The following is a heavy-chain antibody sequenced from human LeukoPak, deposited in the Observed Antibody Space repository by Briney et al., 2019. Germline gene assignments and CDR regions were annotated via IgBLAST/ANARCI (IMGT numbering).Heavy chain of an antibody. CDR2: IYYSGST. Sequence: SQTLSLTCTVSGGSISSGGYYWSWIRQHPGEGLEWIGYIYYSGSTYYNPSLKSRVTISIDTSKDQFSLKLSPVTAADTAVYYCARVIRIGGIFDYWGQGTLVTVSS. CDR1: GGSISSGGYY. J-gene: IGHJ4*02. CDR3: ARVIRIGGIFDY. D-gene: IGHD6-13*01. V-gene: IGHV4-31*03.